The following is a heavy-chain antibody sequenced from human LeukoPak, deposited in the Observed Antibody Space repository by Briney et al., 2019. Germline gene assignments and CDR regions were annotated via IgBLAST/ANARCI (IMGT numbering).Heavy chain of an antibody. Sequence: ASVKVSCKVSGYTLTELSMHWVRQAPGKGLEWMGWISAYNGNTNYAQKLQGRVTMTTDTSTSTAYMGLRSLRSDDTAVYYCARDTLEMATIDYYGMDVWGQGTTVTVSS. CDR1: GYTLTELS. V-gene: IGHV1-18*01. D-gene: IGHD5-24*01. CDR3: ARDTLEMATIDYYGMDV. J-gene: IGHJ6*02. CDR2: ISAYNGNT.